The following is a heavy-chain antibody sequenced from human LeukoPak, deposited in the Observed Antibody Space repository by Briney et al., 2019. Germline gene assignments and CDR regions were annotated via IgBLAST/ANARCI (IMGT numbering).Heavy chain of an antibody. D-gene: IGHD6-19*01. V-gene: IGHV1-69*04. J-gene: IGHJ5*02. Sequence: GSSVKVTCKASGGTFSSYAISWVRQAPGQGLEWMGRIIPILGIANYAQKFQGRVTITADKSTSTAYMELSSLRSEDTAVYYCAREVAVAGRGWFDPWGQGTLVTVSS. CDR3: AREVAVAGRGWFDP. CDR2: IIPILGIA. CDR1: GGTFSSYA.